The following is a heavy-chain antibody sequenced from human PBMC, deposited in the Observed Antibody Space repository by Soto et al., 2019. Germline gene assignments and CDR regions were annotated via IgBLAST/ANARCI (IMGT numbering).Heavy chain of an antibody. Sequence: SETLSLTCAVSGGSISRGGYSWSWIRQPPGKGLEWIGYIYHSGSTYYNPSLKSRVTISVDRSKNQFSLKLSSVTAADTAVYYCARVEDYGDYFDYWGQGTLVTVS. J-gene: IGHJ4*02. CDR3: ARVEDYGDYFDY. V-gene: IGHV4-30-2*01. CDR2: IYHSGST. CDR1: GGSISRGGYS. D-gene: IGHD4-17*01.